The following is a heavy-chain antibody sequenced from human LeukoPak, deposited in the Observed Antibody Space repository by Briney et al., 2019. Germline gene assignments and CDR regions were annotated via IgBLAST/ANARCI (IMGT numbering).Heavy chain of an antibody. CDR1: GFTFSSYA. D-gene: IGHD6-19*01. V-gene: IGHV3-23*01. CDR3: AKDISGWYGSFAFDI. CDR2: ISGSGGST. Sequence: GGSLRLSCAASGFTFSSYAMSWVRQAPGKGLEWVSAISGSGGSTYYADSVKGRFTISRDNSKNTLYLQMNSLRAKDTAVYYCAKDISGWYGSFAFDIWGQGTMVTVSS. J-gene: IGHJ3*02.